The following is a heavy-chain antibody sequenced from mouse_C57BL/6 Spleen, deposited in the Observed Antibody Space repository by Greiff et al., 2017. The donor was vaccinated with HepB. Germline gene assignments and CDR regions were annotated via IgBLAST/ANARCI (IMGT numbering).Heavy chain of an antibody. Sequence: EVKLQESGGGLVQPKGSLKLSCAASGFTFNTYAMHWVRQAPGKGLEWVARIRSNSSNYATYYADSVKDRFTISREDSQSMLYLQMNNLKTEDTAMYYCVRGGGYDYAMDYWGQGTSVTVSS. CDR3: VRGGGYDYAMDY. V-gene: IGHV10-3*01. CDR2: IRSNSSNYAT. D-gene: IGHD2-2*01. CDR1: GFTFNTYA. J-gene: IGHJ4*01.